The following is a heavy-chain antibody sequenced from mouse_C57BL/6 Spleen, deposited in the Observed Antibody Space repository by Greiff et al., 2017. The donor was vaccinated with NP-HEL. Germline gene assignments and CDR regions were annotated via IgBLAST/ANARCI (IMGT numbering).Heavy chain of an antibody. V-gene: IGHV5-16*01. Sequence: EVKLVESEGGLVQPGSSMKLSCTASGFTFSDYYMAWVRQVPEKGLEWVANINYDGSSTYYLDSLKSRFIISGDNAKNILYLQMSSLKSEDTATYYCARGGNWVFGDWGQGTTLTVSS. D-gene: IGHD4-1*01. J-gene: IGHJ2*01. CDR3: ARGGNWVFGD. CDR1: GFTFSDYY. CDR2: INYDGSST.